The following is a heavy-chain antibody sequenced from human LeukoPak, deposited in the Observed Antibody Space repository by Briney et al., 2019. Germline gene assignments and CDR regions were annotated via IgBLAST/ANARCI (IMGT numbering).Heavy chain of an antibody. V-gene: IGHV3-48*03. Sequence: GGSLRLSCATSGFTFTTYEMNWVLQAPGKGLEWVSYITSSGDIKTYADPVKGRFTMSRDDAKNSVYLQMNSLRPEDTAVYYCARDVYGDEDFDYWGQGTLVSVSS. CDR1: GFTFTTYE. J-gene: IGHJ4*02. D-gene: IGHD3-10*01. CDR2: ITSSGDIK. CDR3: ARDVYGDEDFDY.